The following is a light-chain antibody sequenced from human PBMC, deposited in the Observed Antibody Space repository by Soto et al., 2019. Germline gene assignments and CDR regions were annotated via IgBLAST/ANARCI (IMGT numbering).Light chain of an antibody. J-gene: IGLJ3*02. CDR3: SSYAGSVWV. Sequence: QSVLTQPASVSGSPGQSITISCTGTSSDVGGYNYVSWYQHHPGKAPKLMIYEVSNRPSGVSGRFSGSKSDNTASLTISGLQAEDEADYYCSSYAGSVWVFGGGTKLTVL. V-gene: IGLV2-14*01. CDR2: EVS. CDR1: SSDVGGYNY.